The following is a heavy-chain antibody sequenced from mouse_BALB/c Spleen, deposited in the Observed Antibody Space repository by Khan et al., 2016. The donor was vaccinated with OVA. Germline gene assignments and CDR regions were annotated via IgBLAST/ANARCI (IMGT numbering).Heavy chain of an antibody. D-gene: IGHD2-2*01. CDR2: ISFSGST. Sequence: EVQLQASGPGLVKPSQSLSLTCTVTGYSITSDFAWNWVRQFPGNKLEWMGYISFSGSTSYDPSLTSRLSITRDTSKNQFFLQLNSVTTEDTATYYCIRSVYYAYAYAMDYWGQGISVTVSS. V-gene: IGHV3-2*02. CDR1: GYSITSDFA. J-gene: IGHJ4*01. CDR3: IRSVYYAYAYAMDY.